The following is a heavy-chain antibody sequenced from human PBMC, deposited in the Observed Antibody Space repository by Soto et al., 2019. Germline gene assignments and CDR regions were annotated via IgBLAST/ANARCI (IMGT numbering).Heavy chain of an antibody. J-gene: IGHJ6*02. D-gene: IGHD6-6*01. CDR1: GYRFASYW. Sequence: PGASQKISCQGSGYRFASYWFGWVRQKTGKDLEWMGIIYPGDSDTRYSPSFQGQVTISADKSLRTAYLQWTSLKASDTALYYCARTRSFTLGFYYDGMDVWGQGTTVTISS. CDR2: IYPGDSDT. V-gene: IGHV5-51*01. CDR3: ARTRSFTLGFYYDGMDV.